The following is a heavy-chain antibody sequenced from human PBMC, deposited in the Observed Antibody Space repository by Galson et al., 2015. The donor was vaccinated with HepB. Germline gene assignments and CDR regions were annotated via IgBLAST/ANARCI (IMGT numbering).Heavy chain of an antibody. V-gene: IGHV3-64D*06. CDR2: ISSNGGST. CDR1: GFTFRSYA. Sequence: SLRLSCAASGFTFRSYAMHWVRQAPGKGLEYVSAISSNGGSTYYADSVKGRFTISRDNSKNTLYRQMSSLRAEDTAVYYCDKGPGSAPLRNLFDPWGQGTLVTVSS. CDR3: DKGPGSAPLRNLFDP. J-gene: IGHJ5*02. D-gene: IGHD3-16*01.